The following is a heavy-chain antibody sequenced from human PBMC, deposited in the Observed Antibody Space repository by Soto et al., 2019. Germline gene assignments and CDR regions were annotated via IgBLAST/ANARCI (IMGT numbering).Heavy chain of an antibody. V-gene: IGHV3-11*04. CDR2: ISSSSSTI. Sequence: GGSLRLSCAASGFTCSDYYMSWIRQAPGKGLEWISYISSSSSTIYYADSVKGRFTISRDNAQNSLYLQMNSLRDEDTAVYYCARDRGYPTLGWFDPWGQGTLVTVSS. CDR1: GFTCSDYY. CDR3: ARDRGYPTLGWFDP. J-gene: IGHJ5*02. D-gene: IGHD1-1*01.